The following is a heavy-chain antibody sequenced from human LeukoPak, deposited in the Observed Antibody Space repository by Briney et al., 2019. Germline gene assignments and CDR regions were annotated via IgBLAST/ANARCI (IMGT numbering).Heavy chain of an antibody. Sequence: PGGSLRLSCAASGFTFSSYGMHWVRQAPGKGLEWVAVIWYDGSNKYYADSVKGRFTISRDNSKNTLYLQMNSLRAEDTAVYCCARDREDGDTTVVDYWGQGTLVTVSS. D-gene: IGHD4-17*01. CDR3: ARDREDGDTTVVDY. J-gene: IGHJ4*02. CDR2: IWYDGSNK. V-gene: IGHV3-33*01. CDR1: GFTFSSYG.